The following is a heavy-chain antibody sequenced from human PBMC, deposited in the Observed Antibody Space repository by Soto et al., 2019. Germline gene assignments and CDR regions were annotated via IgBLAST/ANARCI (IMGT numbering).Heavy chain of an antibody. CDR3: ARVSSSWPGPGDY. Sequence: GASVKVSCEASGYTFTSYYMHWVRQAPGQGREWMGIINPSGGSTSYAQKFQGRVTMTRDTSTSTVYMELSSLRSEDTAVYYCARVSSSWPGPGDYWGQGTLVTVSS. J-gene: IGHJ4*02. V-gene: IGHV1-46*03. CDR1: GYTFTSYY. D-gene: IGHD6-13*01. CDR2: INPSGGST.